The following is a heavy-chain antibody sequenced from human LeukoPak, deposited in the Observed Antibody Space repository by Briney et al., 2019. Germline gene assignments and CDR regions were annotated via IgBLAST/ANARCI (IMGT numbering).Heavy chain of an antibody. J-gene: IGHJ4*02. V-gene: IGHV3-15*01. Sequence: PGGSLRLSCAASGFTFSSYWMHWVRQAPGKGLEWVGRIKSKTDGGTTDYAAPVKGRFTISRDDSQNTLHLQMNSLKTEDTAVYYCTTETGRLGELSPFDYWGQGTLVTVSS. CDR2: IKSKTDGGTT. CDR3: TTETGRLGELSPFDY. D-gene: IGHD3-16*02. CDR1: GFTFSSYW.